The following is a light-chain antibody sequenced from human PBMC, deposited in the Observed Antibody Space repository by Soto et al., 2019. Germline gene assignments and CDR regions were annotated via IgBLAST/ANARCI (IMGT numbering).Light chain of an antibody. Sequence: EIVLTQSPGTLSLSPGERATLSRRASQSVSSSYLAWYQQKPGQAPRLLIYGASSRATGIPDRFSGSGSGTDFTLTISSPQPEDFPVYYCQQYCSSPPITFGQGTRLEMK. CDR1: QSVSSSY. CDR2: GAS. J-gene: IGKJ5*01. V-gene: IGKV3-20*01. CDR3: QQYCSSPPIT.